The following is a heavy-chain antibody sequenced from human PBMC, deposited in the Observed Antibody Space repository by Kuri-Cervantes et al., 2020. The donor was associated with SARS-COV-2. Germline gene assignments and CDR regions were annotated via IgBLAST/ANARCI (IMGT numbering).Heavy chain of an antibody. CDR2: IYYSGST. CDR3: ARDPACYDSSGYYNGAFDI. D-gene: IGHD3-22*01. CDR1: GCSISSYY. Sequence: AETLSLPCTVSGCSISSYYWSWIRQPPGKGLEWIGYIYYSGSTNYNPSPKSRVTISVDTSTKQFPLKLRSVPVSDTAVYYCARDPACYDSSGYYNGAFDIWGQGTMVTVSS. V-gene: IGHV4-59*01. J-gene: IGHJ3*02.